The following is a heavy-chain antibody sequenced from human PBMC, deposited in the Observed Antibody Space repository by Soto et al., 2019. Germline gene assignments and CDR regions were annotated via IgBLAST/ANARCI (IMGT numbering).Heavy chain of an antibody. V-gene: IGHV4-59*11. CDR1: GDSISSHY. J-gene: IGHJ4*02. CDR3: ARIPQGYFDY. CDR2: ISYTGST. Sequence: PSETLSLTCTVSGDSISSHYWSWIRQPPGKGLEWIGYISYTGSTNYNPSLKSRVTMSLDTSKNHFSLSLTSVTAADTALYYCARIPQGYFDYWGQGTLVTVSS. D-gene: IGHD2-21*01.